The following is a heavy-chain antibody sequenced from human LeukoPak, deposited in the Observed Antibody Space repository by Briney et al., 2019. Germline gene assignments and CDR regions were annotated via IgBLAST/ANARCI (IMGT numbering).Heavy chain of an antibody. CDR1: GGSINGGNYY. D-gene: IGHD1-1*01. CDR3: ARGRVSSSTWYSTYYYYFYMDV. CDR2: ISPSGST. Sequence: SQTLSLTCTVSGGSINGGNYYWTWLRQPAGKGLEWIGRISPSGSTNYNPSLKSRVTISVDTSKNQFSLKLSSVTAADTAVYFCARGRVSSSTWYSTYYYYFYMDVWGKGTTVTVSS. J-gene: IGHJ6*03. V-gene: IGHV4-61*02.